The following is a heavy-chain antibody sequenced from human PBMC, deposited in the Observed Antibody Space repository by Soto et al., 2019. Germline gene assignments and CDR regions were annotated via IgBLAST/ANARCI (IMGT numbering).Heavy chain of an antibody. V-gene: IGHV4-39*01. J-gene: IGHJ6*03. D-gene: IGHD3-10*01. CDR3: ARGSPFMVRGGQVDYYYYYMDV. Sequence: SETLSLTCTVSGGSISSSSYYWGWIHQPPGKGLEWIGSIYYSGSTYYNPSLKSRVTISVDTSKNQFSLKLSSVTAADTAVYYCARGSPFMVRGGQVDYYYYYMDVWGKGTTVTVSS. CDR2: IYYSGST. CDR1: GGSISSSSYY.